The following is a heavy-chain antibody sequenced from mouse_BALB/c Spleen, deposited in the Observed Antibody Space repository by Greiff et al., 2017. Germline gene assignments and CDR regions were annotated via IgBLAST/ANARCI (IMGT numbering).Heavy chain of an antibody. D-gene: IGHD2-1*01. CDR1: GYTFTSYY. CDR3: ARAIYYGNYAAY. V-gene: IGHV1S56*01. J-gene: IGHJ3*01. CDR2: IYPGDGST. Sequence: QVQLKQSGPELVKPGASVKMSCKASGYTFTSYYIHWVKQRPGQGLEWIGWIYPGDGSTKYNEKFKGKTTLTADKSSSTAYMLLSSLTSEDSAIYFCARAIYYGNYAAYWGQGTLVTVSA.